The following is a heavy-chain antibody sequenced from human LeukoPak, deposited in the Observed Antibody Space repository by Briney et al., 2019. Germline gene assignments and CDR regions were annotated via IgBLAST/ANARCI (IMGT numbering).Heavy chain of an antibody. V-gene: IGHV4-34*01. D-gene: IGHD5-12*01. Sequence: SETLSLTCAVYGGSLSGYYWSWIRQPPGKGLEWIGEINHSGSTNYNPSLKSRVTISLDRSKNQFSLKLSSMTAADTAVYYCASGNTGYDRDSFDIWGQGTMVTVSS. CDR3: ASGNTGYDRDSFDI. CDR1: GGSLSGYY. CDR2: INHSGST. J-gene: IGHJ3*02.